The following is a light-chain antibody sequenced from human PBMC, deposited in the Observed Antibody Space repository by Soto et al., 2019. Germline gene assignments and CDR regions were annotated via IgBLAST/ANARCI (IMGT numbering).Light chain of an antibody. CDR3: GSYTTSITVI. CDR1: SSDVGDHNS. V-gene: IGLV2-14*03. CDR2: AVS. Sequence: QSALTQPASVSGSPGQSITISCTGTSSDVGDHNSVSWYQQPGKAPKLMIYAVSNRPSGVSNRFSGSKSGNTASLTISGLQAEDEADYYCGSYTTSITVIFGGGTQLTVL. J-gene: IGLJ2*01.